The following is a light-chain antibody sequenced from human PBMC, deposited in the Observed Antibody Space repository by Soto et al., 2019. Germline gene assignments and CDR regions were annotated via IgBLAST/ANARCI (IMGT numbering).Light chain of an antibody. CDR2: DNS. J-gene: IGLJ3*02. CDR1: IANIGDNK. CDR3: GTWDHSLSIWV. V-gene: IGLV1-51*01. Sequence: QSMLTQPPSVSAAPGQSVAISCSGSIANIGDNKVAWYQVYPGTAPTLLIFDNSRRPSRIPDRFSGSKSGTSATLHITGLQAGDEADYYCGTWDHSLSIWVCGGGTQLTVL.